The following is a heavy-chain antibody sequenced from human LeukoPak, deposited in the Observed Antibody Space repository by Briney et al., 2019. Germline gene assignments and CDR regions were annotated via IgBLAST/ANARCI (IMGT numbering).Heavy chain of an antibody. CDR2: IKQDGSEK. Sequence: GGSLRLSCAASGFTFSSYWMSWVRQAPGKGLEWVANIKQDGSEKYYVDSVKGRFTISRDNAKNSLYLRMNSLRAEDTAVYYCARVGGRFGEYIDYWGQGTLVTVSS. J-gene: IGHJ4*02. V-gene: IGHV3-7*01. CDR3: ARVGGRFGEYIDY. D-gene: IGHD3-10*01. CDR1: GFTFSSYW.